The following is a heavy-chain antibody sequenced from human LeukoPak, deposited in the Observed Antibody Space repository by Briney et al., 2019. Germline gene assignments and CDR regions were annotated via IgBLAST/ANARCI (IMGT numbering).Heavy chain of an antibody. Sequence: ASVKVSCKASGGTFSSYAISWVRQAPGQGLEWMGRIIPIFGIANYAQKFQGRVTITADKSTSTAYMELSSLRSEDTAVYYCARAERGYYDSSGYYAFDIWGQGTMVTVSS. V-gene: IGHV1-69*04. CDR3: ARAERGYYDSSGYYAFDI. D-gene: IGHD3-22*01. CDR2: IIPIFGIA. J-gene: IGHJ3*02. CDR1: GGTFSSYA.